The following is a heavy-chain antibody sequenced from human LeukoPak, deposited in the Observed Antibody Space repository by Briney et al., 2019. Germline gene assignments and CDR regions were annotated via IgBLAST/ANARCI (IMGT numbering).Heavy chain of an antibody. J-gene: IGHJ4*02. V-gene: IGHV1-2*06. CDR1: RYTFTGYY. CDR3: ARGTIVGAYFDY. Sequence: ASVKVSCKASRYTFTGYYMHWVRQALGQGLEWMGRINPNSGGTNYAQKFQGRVTMTRDTSISTAYMELSRLRSDDTAVYYCARGTIVGAYFDYWGQGTLVTVFS. CDR2: INPNSGGT. D-gene: IGHD1-26*01.